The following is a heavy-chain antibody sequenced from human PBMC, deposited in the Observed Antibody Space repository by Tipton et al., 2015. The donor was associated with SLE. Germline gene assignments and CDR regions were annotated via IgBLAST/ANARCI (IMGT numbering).Heavy chain of an antibody. Sequence: TLSLTCAVSGYSISSGYFWGWLRQPPGEGLEWIGSIHHTGSTYYSPSLKSRVTISVDTSQNQISLKLNSVSAADTAVYYCARDLGVVMEGWFDPWGQGTLVTVSS. J-gene: IGHJ5*02. CDR3: ARDLGVVMEGWFDP. V-gene: IGHV4-38-2*02. D-gene: IGHD3-3*01. CDR2: IHHTGST. CDR1: GYSISSGYF.